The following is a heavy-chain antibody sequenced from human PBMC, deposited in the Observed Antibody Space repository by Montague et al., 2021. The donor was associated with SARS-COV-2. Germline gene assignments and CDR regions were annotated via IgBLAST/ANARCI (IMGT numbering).Heavy chain of an antibody. D-gene: IGHD6-19*01. CDR2: IRSNADGGTT. J-gene: IGHJ4*02. V-gene: IGHV3-49*03. Sequence: SLRLSCAASGFTFGDYVMSWFRQAPGKGLEWIGFIRSNADGGTTEYAASVKGTFTISRDDSKYTAYLQLNSLKTEDTAVYYCSRDPWLIDYWGQGTLVTVSS. CDR3: SRDPWLIDY. CDR1: GFTFGDYV.